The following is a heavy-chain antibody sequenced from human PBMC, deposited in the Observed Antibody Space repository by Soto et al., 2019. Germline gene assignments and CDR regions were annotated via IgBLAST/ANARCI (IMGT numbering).Heavy chain of an antibody. Sequence: QVQLQESGPGLVKPSQTLSLTCTVSGGSISSGDYYWTWIRQHPGKGLEWIGYIHYSGSTKHNPSLKSRITISVDTSKNQFSLKLNSVTAADTAVYYCARTKTSSTSFHVDYWGQGTQVTVSS. CDR1: GGSISSGDYY. CDR3: ARTKTSSTSFHVDY. J-gene: IGHJ4*02. V-gene: IGHV4-31*03. D-gene: IGHD2-2*01. CDR2: IHYSGST.